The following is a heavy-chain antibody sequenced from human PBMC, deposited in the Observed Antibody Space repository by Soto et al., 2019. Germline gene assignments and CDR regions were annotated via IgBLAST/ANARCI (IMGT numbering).Heavy chain of an antibody. Sequence: PGESLKISCAASGFTFSTYSMNWVRQAPGKGLEWVSDITTSSSYRFYADSVKGRFTISRDDAKNSLYLQMNSLRAEDTGVYYCARDLGVALATLTLDYWGQGTLVTVSS. CDR1: GFTFSTYS. CDR3: ARDLGVALATLTLDY. V-gene: IGHV3-21*01. D-gene: IGHD2-15*01. CDR2: ITTSSSYR. J-gene: IGHJ4*02.